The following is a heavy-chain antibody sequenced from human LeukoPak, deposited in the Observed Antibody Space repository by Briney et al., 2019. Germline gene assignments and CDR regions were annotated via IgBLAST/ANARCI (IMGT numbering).Heavy chain of an antibody. CDR1: GGTFSSYT. CDR2: IIPILGIA. V-gene: IGHV1-69*02. J-gene: IGHJ4*02. CDR3: ARSPSGRYYNFDY. Sequence: SVKVSCKASGGTFSSYTISWVRQAPGQGLEWMGRIIPILGIANYAQKFQGRVTITADKSTSTAYMELSSLRSEDTAVYYCARSPSGRYYNFDYWGQGTLVTVSS. D-gene: IGHD1-26*01.